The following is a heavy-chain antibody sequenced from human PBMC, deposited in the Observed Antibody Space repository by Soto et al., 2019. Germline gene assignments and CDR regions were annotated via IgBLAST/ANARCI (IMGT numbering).Heavy chain of an antibody. V-gene: IGHV1-18*01. Sequence: XSVKVSCQSFDNTFTYYGINWVRQAPGQGLEWLGWISGYNANTKEAQKFQDRVSMTADTSTRTAYLEVRSLTSDDTGVYFCAAPGGHHFGMDVWGQGTTVTVSS. D-gene: IGHD2-8*02. CDR1: DNTFTYYG. CDR3: AAPGGHHFGMDV. J-gene: IGHJ6*02. CDR2: ISGYNANT.